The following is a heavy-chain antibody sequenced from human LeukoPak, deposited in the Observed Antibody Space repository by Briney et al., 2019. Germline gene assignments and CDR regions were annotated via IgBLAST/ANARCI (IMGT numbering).Heavy chain of an antibody. CDR2: ISGSGGST. D-gene: IGHD2-2*03. V-gene: IGHV3-23*01. Sequence: GGSLRLSCAASGFTFSSYAMSWVRQAPGKGLEWVSAISGSGGSTYYADSVKGRFTISRDNSKNTLYLQMNSLRAEDTAVYYCAKVGDFGYCSSTSCPEDYWGQGTLVTVSS. CDR1: GFTFSSYA. CDR3: AKVGDFGYCSSTSCPEDY. J-gene: IGHJ4*02.